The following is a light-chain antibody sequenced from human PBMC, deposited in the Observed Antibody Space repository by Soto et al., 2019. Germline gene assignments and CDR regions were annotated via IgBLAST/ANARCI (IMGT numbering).Light chain of an antibody. V-gene: IGKV3-20*01. Sequence: EIGLTQSPGTLSLSPGERATLSCRASQSVSSSYLAWYQQKPGQAPRLLIYGASSRANGIPDRFSGSGFGTDFTLTISRLEPEDFAVYYCQQYGSSPWTFGQGTKVEIK. J-gene: IGKJ1*01. CDR3: QQYGSSPWT. CDR2: GAS. CDR1: QSVSSSY.